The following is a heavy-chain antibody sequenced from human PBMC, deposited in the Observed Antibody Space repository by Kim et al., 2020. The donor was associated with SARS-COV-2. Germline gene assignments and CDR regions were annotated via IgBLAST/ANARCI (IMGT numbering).Heavy chain of an antibody. CDR1: GFTFSSHS. J-gene: IGHJ4*02. CDR2: MSRDGRIQ. CDR3: TREFPGSGAFHDF. Sequence: GGSLRLSCAASGFTFSSHSMHWVRQAPGKGLEWVSVMSRDGRIQHYVDSVKGRFTISRDNSKSALYLQMNSLRPKDTAMYYCTREFPGSGAFHDFWGQGTLVTVSS. D-gene: IGHD2-21*01. V-gene: IGHV3-30*04.